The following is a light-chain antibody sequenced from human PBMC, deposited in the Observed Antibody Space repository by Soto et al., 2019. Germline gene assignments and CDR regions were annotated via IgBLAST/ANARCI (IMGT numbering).Light chain of an antibody. V-gene: IGKV3-15*01. CDR1: QSVSSN. CDR3: QDYNNWPTWT. Sequence: EIVMTQSPATLSVSPGERATLSCRASQSVSSNLAWYQQKPGQAPRLLIYGASTRATGIPARFSGSGSGTEFSLTISSLQSEDFAVYYCQDYNNWPTWTFGQGTKVEIK. CDR2: GAS. J-gene: IGKJ1*01.